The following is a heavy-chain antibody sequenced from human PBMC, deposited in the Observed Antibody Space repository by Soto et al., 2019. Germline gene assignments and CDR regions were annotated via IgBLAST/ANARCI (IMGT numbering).Heavy chain of an antibody. CDR2: IIPILGIA. Sequence: ASVKVSCKASGGTFSSYTISWVRQAPGQGLEWMGRIIPILGIANYAQKFQGRVTITADKSTSTAYMELNSLRAEDTALYYCAKDENDRYCSGGSCHTQKLDPTAAFDIWGQGTMVTVS. CDR1: GGTFSSYT. CDR3: AKDENDRYCSGGSCHTQKLDPTAAFDI. D-gene: IGHD2-15*01. J-gene: IGHJ3*02. V-gene: IGHV1-69*04.